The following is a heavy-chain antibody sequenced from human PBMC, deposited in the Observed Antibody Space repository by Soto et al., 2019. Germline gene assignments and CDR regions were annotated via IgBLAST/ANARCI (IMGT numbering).Heavy chain of an antibody. CDR1: GGSFSGYY. CDR2: INHSGST. J-gene: IGHJ6*02. V-gene: IGHV4-34*01. CDR3: ARVTGRYYDGMDV. Sequence: SETLSLTCAVYGGSFSGYYWSWIRQPPGKGLEWIGEINHSGSTNYNPSLKSRVTISVDTSKNQFSLKLSSVTAADTAVYYCARVTGRYYDGMDVWGQGTTVTVSS.